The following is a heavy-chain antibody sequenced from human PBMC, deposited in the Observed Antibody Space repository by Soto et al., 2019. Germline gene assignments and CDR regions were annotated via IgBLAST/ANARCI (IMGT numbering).Heavy chain of an antibody. CDR1: GFTFSNAW. D-gene: IGHD3-10*01. Sequence: GGALRLSCAASGFTFSNAWMSWVRQAPGKGLEWVGRIKSKTDGGTTDYAAPVKGRFTISRDDSKNTLYLQMNSLKTEDTAVYYCTTAPISLWFGELLIDPWGQGTLVTVSS. CDR2: IKSKTDGGTT. V-gene: IGHV3-15*01. J-gene: IGHJ5*02. CDR3: TTAPISLWFGELLIDP.